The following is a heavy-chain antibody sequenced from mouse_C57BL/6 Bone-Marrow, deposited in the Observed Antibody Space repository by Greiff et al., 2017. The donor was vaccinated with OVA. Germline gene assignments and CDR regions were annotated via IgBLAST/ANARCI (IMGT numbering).Heavy chain of an antibody. CDR3: ARYSGYDLYFDV. Sequence: EVQRVESGGGLVQPGGSLSLSCAASGFTFTDYYMSWVRQPPGKALEWLGFIRNKANGYTTEYSASVKGRFTISRDNSQSILYLQMNALRAEDSATYYCARYSGYDLYFDVWGTGTTVTVSS. D-gene: IGHD2-2*01. CDR1: GFTFTDYY. J-gene: IGHJ1*03. V-gene: IGHV7-3*01. CDR2: IRNKANGYTT.